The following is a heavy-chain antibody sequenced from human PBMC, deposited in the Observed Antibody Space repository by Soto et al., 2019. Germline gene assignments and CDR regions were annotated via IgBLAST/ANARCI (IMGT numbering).Heavy chain of an antibody. CDR3: ARDGSGSYFYRFDP. D-gene: IGHD3-10*01. Sequence: SETLSLTCTVSGGSISSGDYYWSWIRQPPGKGLEWIGYIYHSGTTNYNPSLKSRVTISVDTSKNQFSLKLSSVTAADTAVYYCARDGSGSYFYRFDPWGQGTLVTVSS. J-gene: IGHJ5*02. V-gene: IGHV4-61*08. CDR2: IYHSGTT. CDR1: GGSISSGDYY.